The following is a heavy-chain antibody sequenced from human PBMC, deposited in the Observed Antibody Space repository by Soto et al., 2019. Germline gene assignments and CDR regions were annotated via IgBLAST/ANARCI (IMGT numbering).Heavy chain of an antibody. V-gene: IGHV4-39*01. Sequence: SETLSLTCTVSGDSISSSISYWGWIRQPPGKGLEWIGTIYYSGSTYYNPSLKSRVTISVDTSKNQFSLKLSSVTAADTAVYYCARLVGGYYGSGSYYIDYSGQGTLVTVSS. CDR2: IYYSGST. J-gene: IGHJ4*02. D-gene: IGHD3-10*01. CDR1: GDSISSSISY. CDR3: ARLVGGYYGSGSYYIDY.